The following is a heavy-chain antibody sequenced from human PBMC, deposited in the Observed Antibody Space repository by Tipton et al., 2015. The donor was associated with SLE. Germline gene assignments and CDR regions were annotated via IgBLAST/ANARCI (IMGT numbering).Heavy chain of an antibody. V-gene: IGHV4-34*01. J-gene: IGHJ5*02. D-gene: IGHD6-6*01. Sequence: TLSLTCAVYGGSFSDHYWGWLRQPPGDGLEWIGEINYSGNINYNPSLKSRLIMSLATSQNQFSLNFSSVTAADPAICYCARRGTYTSSSGGWFDPWGQGNLVTVSS. CDR1: GGSFSDHY. CDR2: INYSGNI. CDR3: ARRGTYTSSSGGWFDP.